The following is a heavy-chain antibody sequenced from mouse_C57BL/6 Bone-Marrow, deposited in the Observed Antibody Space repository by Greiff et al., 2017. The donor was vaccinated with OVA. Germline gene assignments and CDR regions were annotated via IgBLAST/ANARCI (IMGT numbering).Heavy chain of an antibody. D-gene: IGHD3-3*01. CDR1: GYSITSGYY. V-gene: IGHV3-6*01. Sequence: DVKLVESGPGLVKPSQSLSLTCSVTGYSITSGYYWNWIRQFPGNKLEWMGYISYDGSNNYNPSLKNRISITRDTSKNQFFLKLNSVTTEDTATYYCARGRDEEGRDYFDYWGQGTTLTVSS. CDR3: ARGRDEEGRDYFDY. CDR2: ISYDGSN. J-gene: IGHJ2*01.